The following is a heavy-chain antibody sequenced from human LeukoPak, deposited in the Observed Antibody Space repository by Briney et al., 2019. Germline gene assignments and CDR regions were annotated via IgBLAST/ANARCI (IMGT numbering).Heavy chain of an antibody. D-gene: IGHD6-13*01. CDR1: GYTFTDYY. CDR2: INLNSGDT. J-gene: IGHJ3*01. CDR3: ARDSIEAPGLVFDF. V-gene: IGHV1-2*02. Sequence: GASVKVSCKASGYTFTDYYVHWMRQAPGQGLEWMGWINLNSGDTRYAQRFQGRLTVTRDTSISTAYMGLNGLRSDDTAVYYCARDSIEAPGLVFDFWGQGTMVTISS.